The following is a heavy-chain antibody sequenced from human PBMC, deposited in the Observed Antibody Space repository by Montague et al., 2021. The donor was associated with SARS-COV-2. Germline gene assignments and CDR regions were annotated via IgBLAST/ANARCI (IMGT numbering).Heavy chain of an antibody. CDR1: GGSISSGNYY. D-gene: IGHD3-10*01. V-gene: IGHV4-61*10. Sequence: SETLSLTCTVSGGSISSGNYYWSWIRQPAGKGLEYIGYIYYSGSTNYNPSLKSRVTMSVDTSKNQFSLKLSSVTAADTAVYYCARGDGHYYGSGTYPYYWGQGTLVTVSS. J-gene: IGHJ4*02. CDR2: IYYSGST. CDR3: ARGDGHYYGSGTYPYY.